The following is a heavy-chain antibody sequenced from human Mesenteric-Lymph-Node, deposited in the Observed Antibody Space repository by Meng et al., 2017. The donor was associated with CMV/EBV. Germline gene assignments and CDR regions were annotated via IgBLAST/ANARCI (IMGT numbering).Heavy chain of an antibody. CDR1: GFTFSSYA. J-gene: IGHJ4*02. Sequence: GGSLRLSCAASGFTFSSYAMHWVRQAPGKGLEWVAIISYDGSNKYYADSVKGRFTISRDNSKNTLYLQMNSLRAEDTAVYYCASEDYVVEWGQGTLVTVSS. CDR2: ISYDGSNK. D-gene: IGHD4-17*01. CDR3: ASEDYVVE. V-gene: IGHV3-30-3*01.